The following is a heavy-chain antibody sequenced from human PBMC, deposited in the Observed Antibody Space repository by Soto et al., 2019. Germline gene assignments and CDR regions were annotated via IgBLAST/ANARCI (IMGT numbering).Heavy chain of an antibody. D-gene: IGHD2-15*01. Sequence: QVQLVESGGGVVQPGRSLRLSCAASGFTFSSYGMHWVRQAPGKGLEWVAVIWYDGSNKYYADSVKGRFTISRDNSKNTLYLQMNSLRAEDTAVYYCARDEGDVVGVAATLSWSWFDPWGQGTLVTVSS. CDR1: GFTFSSYG. CDR3: ARDEGDVVGVAATLSWSWFDP. J-gene: IGHJ5*02. V-gene: IGHV3-33*01. CDR2: IWYDGSNK.